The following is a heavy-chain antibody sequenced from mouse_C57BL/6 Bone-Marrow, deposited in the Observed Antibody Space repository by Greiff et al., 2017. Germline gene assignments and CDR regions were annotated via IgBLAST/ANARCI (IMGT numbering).Heavy chain of an antibody. CDR1: GFTFSDSG. D-gene: IGHD1-1*02. CDR3: ARRRWFDY. J-gene: IGHJ2*01. Sequence: DVQLQESGGGLVKPGGSLKLSCAASGFTFSDSGMHWVRQAPEKGLEWVAYISSGRSTIYYADTVKGRFTISRGNAKNTLFLQMTSLRSEDTAMYYCARRRWFDYWGQGTTLTVSS. V-gene: IGHV5-17*01. CDR2: ISSGRSTI.